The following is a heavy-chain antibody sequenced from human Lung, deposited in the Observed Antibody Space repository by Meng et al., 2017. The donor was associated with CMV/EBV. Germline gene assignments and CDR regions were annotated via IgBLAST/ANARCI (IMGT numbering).Heavy chain of an antibody. CDR2: INPNSGGT. J-gene: IGHJ6*02. D-gene: IGHD6-6*01. CDR1: GYTFTGYY. V-gene: IGHV1-2*02. Sequence: ASVKVSCKASGYTFTGYYMHWVRQAPGQGLEWMGWINPNSGGTNYAQKFQGRVTMTRDTSISTAYMELSRLRSDDTAVYYCATLGGLSSSSYYYYYYGMDVWGQGTTVTFSS. CDR3: ATLGGLSSSSYYYYYYGMDV.